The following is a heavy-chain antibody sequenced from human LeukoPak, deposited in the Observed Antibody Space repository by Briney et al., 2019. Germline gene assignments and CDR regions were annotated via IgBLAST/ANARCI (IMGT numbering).Heavy chain of an antibody. CDR2: IWYDGSNK. CDR1: GFTFSSYG. V-gene: IGHV3-33*01. D-gene: IGHD6-13*01. CDR3: ARDRLAAGLDY. J-gene: IGHJ4*02. Sequence: GGSLRLSCTASGFTFSSYGMHWVRQAPGKGLEWVAVIWYDGSNKYYADSVKGRFTISRDNSKNTLYLQMNSLRAEDTAVYYCARDRLAAGLDYWGQGTLVTVSS.